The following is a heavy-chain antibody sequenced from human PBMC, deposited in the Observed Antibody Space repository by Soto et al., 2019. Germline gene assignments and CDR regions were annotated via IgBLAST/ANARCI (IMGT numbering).Heavy chain of an antibody. D-gene: IGHD1-26*01. CDR1: GYTFTDYY. J-gene: IGHJ4*02. Sequence: QVQLVQSGAEVRKPGASVKVSCKASGYTFTDYYMHWVRQAPGQGLEWMGWINPKTGGTNYVQKCTGRVTMTRDTSITTAYMELSRLRSDDTAVYYCARDVVGSDYFDSWGQGTLVTVSS. CDR3: ARDVVGSDYFDS. CDR2: INPKTGGT. V-gene: IGHV1-2*02.